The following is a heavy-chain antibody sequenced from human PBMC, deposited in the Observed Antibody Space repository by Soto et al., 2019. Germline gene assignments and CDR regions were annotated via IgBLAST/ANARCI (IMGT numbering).Heavy chain of an antibody. CDR2: IIPIFGTA. V-gene: IGHV1-69*13. CDR1: GGTFSSYA. Sequence: RASVKVSCKASGGTFSSYAISWVRQAPGQGLEWMGGIIPIFGTANYAQKFQGRVTITADESTSTAYMELSSLRSEDTAVYYCARAIWLSHNDYYFDYWGQGTLVTVSS. CDR3: ARAIWLSHNDYYFDY. J-gene: IGHJ4*02. D-gene: IGHD5-18*01.